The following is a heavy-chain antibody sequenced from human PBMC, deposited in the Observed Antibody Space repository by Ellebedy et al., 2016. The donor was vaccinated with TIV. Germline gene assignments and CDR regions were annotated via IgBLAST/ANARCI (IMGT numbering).Heavy chain of an antibody. D-gene: IGHD2-15*01. CDR1: GFTFSNYW. CDR2: IKQDGSEK. J-gene: IGHJ5*02. Sequence: PGGSLRLSCAASGFTFSNYWMSWVRQAPGKGLEWVANIKQDGSEKYYVDSVKGRFTISRDNAQNTLFLQMNSLRAEDTAVYFSSRRWSTPDPWGQGTLVIVSS. CDR3: SRRWSTPDP. V-gene: IGHV3-7*01.